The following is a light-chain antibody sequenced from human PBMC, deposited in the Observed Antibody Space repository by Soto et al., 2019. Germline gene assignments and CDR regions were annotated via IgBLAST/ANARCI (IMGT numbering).Light chain of an antibody. CDR3: CSYAGGYTFV. Sequence: QSALTQPRSVSGSPGQSVTISCTGTSNDAGDYDYVSWYQQYPGKAPKLIIYDVNKRPSGVPDRFSGSKSGNTASLTISALQAEDEADYYCCSYAGGYTFVFGTGTKLTVL. CDR1: SNDAGDYDY. CDR2: DVN. J-gene: IGLJ1*01. V-gene: IGLV2-11*01.